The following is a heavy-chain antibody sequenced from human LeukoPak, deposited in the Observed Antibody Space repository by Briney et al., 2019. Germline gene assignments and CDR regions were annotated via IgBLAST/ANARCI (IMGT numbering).Heavy chain of an antibody. V-gene: IGHV3-11*04. J-gene: IGHJ3*02. CDR3: ASPSWFGYAFDI. CDR1: GFTFSDYY. D-gene: IGHD3-16*01. Sequence: GGSLRLSCAASGFTFSDYYMSWIRQAPGKGLEWVSYISSSGSTIYYEDSVKGRFTISRDNAKNSLYLQMNSLRAEDTAVYYCASPSWFGYAFDIWGQGTMVTVSS. CDR2: ISSSGSTI.